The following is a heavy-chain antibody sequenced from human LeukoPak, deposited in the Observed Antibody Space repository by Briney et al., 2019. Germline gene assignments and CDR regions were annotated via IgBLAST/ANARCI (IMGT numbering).Heavy chain of an antibody. D-gene: IGHD4-11*01. V-gene: IGHV4-4*07. CDR1: GGSINGYY. J-gene: IGHJ4*02. CDR2: LYSSGGA. Sequence: SENLSLACTVSGGSINGYYWSWIRQPAGKGLEWVGRLYSSGGAVYNPSLKSRVTLSADTSKGQLSLKLTSVTAADTAVYFCARGPHFSRGEHFDYWGLGILVTVSS. CDR3: ARGPHFSRGEHFDY.